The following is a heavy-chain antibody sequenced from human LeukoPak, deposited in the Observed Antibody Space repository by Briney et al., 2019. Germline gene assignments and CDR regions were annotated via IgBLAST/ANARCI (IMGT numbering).Heavy chain of an antibody. D-gene: IGHD3-3*01. J-gene: IGHJ3*02. CDR3: ASEIFGVARKDAFDI. V-gene: IGHV4-30-4*08. CDR1: GGSLSSGDYY. Sequence: PSETLSLTCTVSGGSLSSGDYYWSWIRHPPGKGLEWIGYIYYSGSTYYNPSLKSRVTISVDTSKNQFSLKLSSVTAADTAVYYCASEIFGVARKDAFDIWGQGTMVTVSS. CDR2: IYYSGST.